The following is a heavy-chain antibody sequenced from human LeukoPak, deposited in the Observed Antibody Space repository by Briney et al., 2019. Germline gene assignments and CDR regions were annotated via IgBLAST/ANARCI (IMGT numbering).Heavy chain of an antibody. V-gene: IGHV5-51*01. J-gene: IGHJ4*02. CDR2: IYPGDSDT. CDR3: ARSMAAGQYYFDY. CDR1: GYSFTSYW. D-gene: IGHD6-13*01. Sequence: GESLKISCKGSGYSFTSYWIGWVRQMPGKGLEWMGIIYPGDSDTRYSPFFQGQVAISADKSSSTAYLQWSSLKASDTAMYYCARSMAAGQYYFDYWGQGTLVTVSS.